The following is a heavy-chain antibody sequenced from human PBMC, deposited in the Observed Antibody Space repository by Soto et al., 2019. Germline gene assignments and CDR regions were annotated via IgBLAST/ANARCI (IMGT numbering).Heavy chain of an antibody. D-gene: IGHD3-22*01. CDR1: GITFGSRA. Sequence: EVQLLESGGDLIQPGGSLRLSCVASGITFGSRAMSWVRQAPGEGLEWVSAISGSGGSTYYADSVKGRITISRDNSKNTLYLQMNSLRAEDTAVYYCAKDPPLYYYDSSGYRWGQGTLVTVSS. J-gene: IGHJ5*02. CDR3: AKDPPLYYYDSSGYR. CDR2: ISGSGGST. V-gene: IGHV3-23*01.